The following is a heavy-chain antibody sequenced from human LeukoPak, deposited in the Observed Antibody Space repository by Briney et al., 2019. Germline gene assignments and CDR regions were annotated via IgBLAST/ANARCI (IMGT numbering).Heavy chain of an antibody. V-gene: IGHV3-7*01. J-gene: IGHJ4*01. CDR2: IKPDGSEK. D-gene: IGHD6-19*01. CDR3: ARDQSPWSSGWYTNQYFAS. CDR1: GFTFSSYW. Sequence: GGSLRLSCAASGFTFSSYWMSWVRQAPGKGLEWVANIKPDGSEKYYVDSVRGRFTISRDNAKDSLSLQMNSLRAEDTAVYYCARDQSPWSSGWYTNQYFASWGKEPWSPSPQ.